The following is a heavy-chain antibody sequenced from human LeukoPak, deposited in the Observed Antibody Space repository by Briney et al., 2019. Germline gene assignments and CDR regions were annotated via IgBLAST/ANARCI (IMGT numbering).Heavy chain of an antibody. Sequence: PSETLSLTCTVSGGSISSYYWSWIRQPPGKGLVWIGYIHYSGSTHYNPSLKSRVSISVDTSKNQFSLKLSSVTAADTAVYYCARTTEGYCRSTSCYDSSYSYYMDVWGKGTTVTISS. V-gene: IGHV4-59*01. CDR2: IHYSGST. J-gene: IGHJ6*03. D-gene: IGHD2-2*01. CDR3: ARTTEGYCRSTSCYDSSYSYYMDV. CDR1: GGSISSYY.